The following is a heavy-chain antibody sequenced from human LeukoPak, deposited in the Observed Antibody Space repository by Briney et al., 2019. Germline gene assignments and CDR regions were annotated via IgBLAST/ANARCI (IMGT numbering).Heavy chain of an antibody. CDR3: ANWPRDTAMVPQFWDY. D-gene: IGHD5-18*01. CDR2: ISGSGGST. CDR1: GFTFSSYA. V-gene: IGHV3-23*01. J-gene: IGHJ4*02. Sequence: GGSLRLSCAASGFTFSSYAMSWVRQAPGKGLEWVSAISGSGGSTYYADSVKGRFTISRDNSKNTLYLQMNSLRAEDTAVYYCANWPRDTAMVPQFWDYWGQGTLVTVSS.